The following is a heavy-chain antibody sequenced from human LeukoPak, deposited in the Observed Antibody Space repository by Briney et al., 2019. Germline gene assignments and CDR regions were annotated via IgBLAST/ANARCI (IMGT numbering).Heavy chain of an antibody. CDR1: GYTFTGYY. Sequence: ASVKVSCKASGYTFTGYYMHWVRQAPGQGLEWMGWINPNSGGTNYAQKSQGRVTMTRDTSISTAYMELSRLRSDDTAVYYCARNTQYYDFWSGYSSADYYYYMDVWGKGTTVTVSS. D-gene: IGHD3-3*01. V-gene: IGHV1-2*02. CDR3: ARNTQYYDFWSGYSSADYYYYMDV. J-gene: IGHJ6*03. CDR2: INPNSGGT.